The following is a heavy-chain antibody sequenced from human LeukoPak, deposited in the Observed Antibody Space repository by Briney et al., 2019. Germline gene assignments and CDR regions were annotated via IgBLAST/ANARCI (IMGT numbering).Heavy chain of an antibody. CDR1: GDSISSNH. V-gene: IGHV4-59*01. CDR3: ARVGRGDHTWGSYSCDH. J-gene: IGHJ4*02. D-gene: IGHD3-16*01. Sequence: SETLSLTSTVSGDSISSNHWSCSWQPPGKGLEWIGYIFYSGGTSYNPSLKSRVTISVDTSKNQFSLKLSSVTAADTAVYYCARVGRGDHTWGSYSCDHWGQGTLVTVFS. CDR2: IFYSGGT.